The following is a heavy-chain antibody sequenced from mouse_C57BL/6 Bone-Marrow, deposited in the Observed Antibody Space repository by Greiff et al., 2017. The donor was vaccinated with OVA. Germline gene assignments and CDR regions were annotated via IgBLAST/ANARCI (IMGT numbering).Heavy chain of an antibody. V-gene: IGHV1-50*01. Sequence: QVQLQQPGAELVKPGASVKLSCKASGYTFTSYWMQWVKQRPGQGLEWIGEIDPSDSYTNYNQKFTGKATLTVDTSSSTAYMQLSSLTSEDSAVYYCARRCRYYFDYGGQGTTLTVSS. CDR1: GYTFTSYW. CDR3: ARRCRYYFDY. J-gene: IGHJ2*01. CDR2: IDPSDSYT.